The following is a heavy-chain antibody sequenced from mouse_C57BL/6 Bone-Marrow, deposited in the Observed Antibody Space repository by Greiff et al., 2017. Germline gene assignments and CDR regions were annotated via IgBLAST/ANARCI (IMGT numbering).Heavy chain of an antibody. J-gene: IGHJ1*03. Sequence: EVQRVESGGGLVQPGGSLSLSCAASGFTFTAYYMSWVRQPPGKALEWLGFIRNNANGYTTEYSASVKGRFTISRDNSQSILYLQLNALTAEDSSTSYGSRYSPPYYYGSSYVPLDWYCVVGGTGTTVTVSS. V-gene: IGHV7-3*01. CDR3: SRYSPPYYYGSSYVPLDWYCVV. CDR2: IRNNANGYTT. D-gene: IGHD1-1*01. CDR1: GFTFTAYY.